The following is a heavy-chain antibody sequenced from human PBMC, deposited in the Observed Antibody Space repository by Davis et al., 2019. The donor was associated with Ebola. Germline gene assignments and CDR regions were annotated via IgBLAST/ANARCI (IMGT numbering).Heavy chain of an antibody. CDR3: ARGYCSSTSCYVPGGGNWFDP. Sequence: ASVKVSCKASGYTFTSYGISWVRQAPGQGLEWMGWISAYNGNTNYAQKLQGRVTMTTDTSTSTAYMELRSLRSDDTAVYYCARGYCSSTSCYVPGGGNWFDPWGQGTLVTVSS. CDR1: GYTFTSYG. D-gene: IGHD2-2*01. V-gene: IGHV1-18*04. CDR2: ISAYNGNT. J-gene: IGHJ5*02.